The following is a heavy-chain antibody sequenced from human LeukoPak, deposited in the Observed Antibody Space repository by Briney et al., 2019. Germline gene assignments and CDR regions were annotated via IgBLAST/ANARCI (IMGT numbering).Heavy chain of an antibody. D-gene: IGHD3-3*01. CDR1: GGSFSGYY. V-gene: IGHV4-34*01. J-gene: IGHJ4*02. CDR3: ARAASYYDFWSGYYSPPFDY. Sequence: PSETLSLTCAVYGGSFSGYYCSWIRQPPGKGLEWIGEINHSGSTNYNPSLKSRVTISVDTSKNQFSLELSSVTAADTAVYYCARAASYYDFWSGYYSPPFDYWGQGTLVTVSS. CDR2: INHSGST.